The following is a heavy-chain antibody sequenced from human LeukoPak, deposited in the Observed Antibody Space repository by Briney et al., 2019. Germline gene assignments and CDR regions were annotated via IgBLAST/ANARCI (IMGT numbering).Heavy chain of an antibody. J-gene: IGHJ4*02. CDR2: ISYDGSNK. Sequence: GRSLRLSCAASGFIFSSYRMHWVRQAPGKGLEWVAVISYDGSNKYYADSVKGRFTISRDNPMNTQYLQMNDLTAKEAAVHYCAKDRYGSGIYYFDYWGQGTLVTVSS. CDR1: GFIFSSYR. D-gene: IGHD3-10*01. V-gene: IGHV3-30*18. CDR3: AKDRYGSGIYYFDY.